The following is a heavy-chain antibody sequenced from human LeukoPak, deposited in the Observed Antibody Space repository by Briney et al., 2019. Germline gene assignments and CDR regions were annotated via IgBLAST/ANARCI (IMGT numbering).Heavy chain of an antibody. V-gene: IGHV4-59*11. CDR2: IFNTGNT. CDR3: AGRPADTTWYGVFDY. CDR1: GGSINSHY. Sequence: SETLSLTCSVSGGSINSHYWSWIRQPPGKRLEGIGYIFNTGNTNYNPSLASRVTMSVDTSRAQFFLRLSPVTAADTAIYYCAGRPADTTWYGVFDYWSQGTLVTVSS. D-gene: IGHD3-10*01. J-gene: IGHJ4*02.